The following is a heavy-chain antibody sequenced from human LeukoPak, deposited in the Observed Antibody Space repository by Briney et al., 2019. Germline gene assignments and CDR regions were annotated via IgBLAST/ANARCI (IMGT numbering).Heavy chain of an antibody. CDR3: ARETDDSSGYSYPYYYYGMDV. V-gene: IGHV4-61*02. D-gene: IGHD3-22*01. CDR2: IYTSGST. CDR1: GGSISSGSYY. J-gene: IGHJ6*02. Sequence: PSQTLSLTCTVSGGSISSGSYYWSWIRQPAGKGLEWIGRIYTSGSTNYNPSLKSRVTISVDTSKNQFSLKLSSVTAADTAVYYCARETDDSSGYSYPYYYYGMDVWGQGTTVTVSS.